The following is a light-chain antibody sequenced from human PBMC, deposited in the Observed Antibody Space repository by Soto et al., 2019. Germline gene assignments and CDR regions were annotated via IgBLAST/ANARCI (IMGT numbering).Light chain of an antibody. CDR3: QQGDSSPFT. CDR2: AAS. V-gene: IGKV1-12*01. CDR1: QDISSW. J-gene: IGKJ4*01. Sequence: IRMTQTQSSVSASLGDRFSITGRASQDISSWVAWYQQKPGKAPKLLISAASSLQSGVPRRFSGSGSGTDFTLIISSLQPEDFATYFCQQGDSSPFTFGGGTMV.